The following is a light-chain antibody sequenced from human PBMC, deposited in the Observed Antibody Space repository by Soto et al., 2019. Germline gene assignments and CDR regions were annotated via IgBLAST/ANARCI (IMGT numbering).Light chain of an antibody. CDR3: QQSYRPPRT. CDR1: EDSRND. V-gene: IGKV1-39*01. Sequence: IHLTKTPSSMSASVGERVTITCLGSEDSRNDVGWYQQKPGKATKLLIYAASSLQSGVPSRFSGSGSGTDFILTISSLLPEDFATYYFQQSYRPPRTFGHATKVDIK. CDR2: AAS. J-gene: IGKJ1*01.